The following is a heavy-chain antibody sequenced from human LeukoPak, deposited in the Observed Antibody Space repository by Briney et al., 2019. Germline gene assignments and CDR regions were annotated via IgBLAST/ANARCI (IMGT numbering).Heavy chain of an antibody. CDR2: ISNSDNST. J-gene: IGHJ4*02. CDR1: GFTYNTYG. Sequence: GGALRLSCAASGFTYNTYGMSWVRQAPGKGLEWVSTISNSDNSTYYADSVKGRFTFSRDNSKNTLYLQMNSLRAEDTAIYYCAKGLGVVIDFLVFDNWGRGTLVTVSS. V-gene: IGHV3-23*01. CDR3: AKGLGVVIDFLVFDN. D-gene: IGHD3-3*01.